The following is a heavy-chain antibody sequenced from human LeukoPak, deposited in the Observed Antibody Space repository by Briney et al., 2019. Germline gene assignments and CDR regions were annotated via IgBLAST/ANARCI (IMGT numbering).Heavy chain of an antibody. CDR1: GGSISSNY. Sequence: SETLSLTCNVSGGSISSNYWSWIRQPPGKGLEWIGYIYYSGSTNYNPSLKSRVTISVDTSKNQFSLKLSSVTAADTAVYYCARGAAASYWGQGTLVTVSS. CDR2: IYYSGST. J-gene: IGHJ4*02. CDR3: ARGAAASY. D-gene: IGHD6-25*01. V-gene: IGHV4-59*01.